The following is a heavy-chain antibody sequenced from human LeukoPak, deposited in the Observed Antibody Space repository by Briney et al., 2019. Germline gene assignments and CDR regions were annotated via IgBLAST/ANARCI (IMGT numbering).Heavy chain of an antibody. CDR2: IYYSGST. D-gene: IGHD6-6*01. J-gene: IGHJ4*02. V-gene: IGHV4-59*01. CDR3: ARCSSSGYTCGTAPFDY. Sequence: TASETLSLTCTVSGGSISSYYWSWIRQPPGKGLEWIGYIYYSGSTNYNPSLKSRVTISVDTSKNQFSLKLSSVTAADTAVYYCARCSSSGYTCGTAPFDYWGQGTLVTVSS. CDR1: GGSISSYY.